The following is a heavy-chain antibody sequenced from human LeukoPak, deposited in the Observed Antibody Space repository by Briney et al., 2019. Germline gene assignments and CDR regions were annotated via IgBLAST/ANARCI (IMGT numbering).Heavy chain of an antibody. CDR1: GFTFSNYW. D-gene: IGHD3-3*02. J-gene: IGHJ5*01. V-gene: IGHV3-48*01. CDR3: SEIGIWGIYFSNPEFHP. CDR2: ITSRSGTM. Sequence: PTGGSLRLSCAASGFTFSNYWMSWVRQAPGKGLEWVAYITSRSGTMFYADSVKGRFTISRDNAENSMYLQMNNLRVEDTAVYYCSEIGIWGIYFSNPEFHPRGQGTPVTVSS.